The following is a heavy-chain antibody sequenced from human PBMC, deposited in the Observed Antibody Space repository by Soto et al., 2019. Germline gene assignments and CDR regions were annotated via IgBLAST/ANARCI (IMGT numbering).Heavy chain of an antibody. CDR2: ISYDGSNK. V-gene: IGHV3-30-3*01. CDR1: GFTFSSYA. J-gene: IGHJ6*02. CDR3: ARDHFMDV. D-gene: IGHD3-3*02. Sequence: GESLKISCAASGFTFSSYAMHWVRQAPGKGLEWVAVISYDGSNKYYADSVKGRFTISRDNSKNTLYLQMNSLRAEDTAVYYCARDHFMDVWGQGTTVTVSS.